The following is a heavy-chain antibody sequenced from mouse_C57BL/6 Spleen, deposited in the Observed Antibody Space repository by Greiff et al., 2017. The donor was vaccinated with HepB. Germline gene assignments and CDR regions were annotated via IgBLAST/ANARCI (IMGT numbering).Heavy chain of an antibody. Sequence: QVQLQQSGAELVKPGASVKISCKASGYAFSSYWMNWVKQRPGKGLEWIGQIYPGDGDTNYNGKFKGKATLTADNSSSTAYMQLSSLTSEDSAVYFCARGPDYGYGTAMDYWGQGTSVTVSS. J-gene: IGHJ4*01. CDR2: IYPGDGDT. D-gene: IGHD2-2*01. V-gene: IGHV1-80*01. CDR1: GYAFSSYW. CDR3: ARGPDYGYGTAMDY.